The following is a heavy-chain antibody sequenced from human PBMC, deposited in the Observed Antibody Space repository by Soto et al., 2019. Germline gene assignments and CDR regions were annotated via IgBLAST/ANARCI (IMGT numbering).Heavy chain of an antibody. Sequence: SETLSLTCAVYGGSFSGYYWSWIRQPPGKGLEWIGEINHSGSTNYNPSLKSRVTMTRDTSISTAYMELSRLRSDDTAVYYCARDQGEWLRSMVYYGMDVWGQGTTVTVSS. D-gene: IGHD5-12*01. J-gene: IGHJ6*02. CDR1: GGSFSGYY. CDR2: INHSGST. V-gene: IGHV4-34*10. CDR3: ARDQGEWLRSMVYYGMDV.